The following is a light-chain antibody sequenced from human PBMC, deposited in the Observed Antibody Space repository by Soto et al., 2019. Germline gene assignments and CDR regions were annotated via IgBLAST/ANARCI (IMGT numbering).Light chain of an antibody. Sequence: EIVLTQSPDILSLSPGERAVLSCRASQSVTNNYLAWYQQKFGQAPRLLIHGASSRATDIPDRFSGSGSGTDFTLTISRLEPEDFAVYYCQQYGSSGTFGQGTKVDIK. CDR3: QQYGSSGT. CDR1: QSVTNNY. V-gene: IGKV3-20*01. J-gene: IGKJ1*01. CDR2: GAS.